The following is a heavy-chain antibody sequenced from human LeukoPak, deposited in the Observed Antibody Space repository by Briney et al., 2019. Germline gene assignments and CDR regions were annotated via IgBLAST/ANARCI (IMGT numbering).Heavy chain of an antibody. CDR2: IKSKTDGGTT. V-gene: IGHV3-15*01. J-gene: IGHJ4*02. CDR1: GFTFSNAW. D-gene: IGHD1-26*01. Sequence: PGGSLRLSCAASGFTFSNAWMSWVRQAPGKGLEWVGRIKSKTDGGTTDYAAPVKGRFTISRDNSKNTMYLQMNSLRAEDTAVYYCARASLVGADFDYWGQGTLVTVSS. CDR3: ARASLVGADFDY.